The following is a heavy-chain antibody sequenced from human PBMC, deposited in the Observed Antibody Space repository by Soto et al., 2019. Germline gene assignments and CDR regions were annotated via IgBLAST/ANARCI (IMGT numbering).Heavy chain of an antibody. Sequence: QLQLPESGPGLVKPSETLSLTCTVSGGSISSSSYYWGWIRQPPGKGLEWIGSIYYSGSTYYNPSLKSRVTIPVDTSKNQFSLKLSSVTAADTAVYYCARHNWNYGGVGYWGQGTLVTVSS. D-gene: IGHD1-7*01. V-gene: IGHV4-39*01. J-gene: IGHJ4*02. CDR1: GGSISSSSYY. CDR2: IYYSGST. CDR3: ARHNWNYGGVGY.